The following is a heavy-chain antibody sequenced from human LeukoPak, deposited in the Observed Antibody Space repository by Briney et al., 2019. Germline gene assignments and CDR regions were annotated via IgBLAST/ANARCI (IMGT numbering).Heavy chain of an antibody. CDR3: ARGKYYDYVWGSSTRYFDL. J-gene: IGHJ2*01. CDR2: ISSSSSYI. V-gene: IGHV3-21*01. D-gene: IGHD3-16*01. CDR1: GFTFSSYS. Sequence: PGGSLRLSCAASGFTFSSYSMNWVRQAPGKGLEWVSSISSSSSYIYYADSVKGRFTISRDNAKNSLYLQMNSLRAEDTAVYYCARGKYYDYVWGSSTRYFDLWGRGTLVTVSS.